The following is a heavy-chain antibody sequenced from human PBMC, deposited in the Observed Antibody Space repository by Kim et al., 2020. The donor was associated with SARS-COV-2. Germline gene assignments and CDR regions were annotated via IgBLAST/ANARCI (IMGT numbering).Heavy chain of an antibody. D-gene: IGHD2-2*01. J-gene: IGHJ4*02. V-gene: IGHV1-2*02. CDR3: ARYCSSIWCSAYFDH. CDR2: INPKSGGT. Sequence: ASVKVSCKSSGYTFSGYYLHWVRQAPGQGLEWMGWINPKSGGTNYAQKFQGRVTMTRETSISTAYMELSSLRSDDTAVYYCARYCSSIWCSAYFDHWGQG. CDR1: GYTFSGYY.